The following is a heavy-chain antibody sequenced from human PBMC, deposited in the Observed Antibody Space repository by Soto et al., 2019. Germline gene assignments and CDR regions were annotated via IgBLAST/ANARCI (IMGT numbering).Heavy chain of an antibody. Sequence: PGGPLRPSCPASGSTSRTYAMSWVRQATGKGLEWGSAISGSGGSTYYADSVKGRFTISRDNSKNTLYLQMNSLRAEDTAVYYCAKARAQYYDFWSGYPVDYWGQGT. V-gene: IGHV3-23*01. D-gene: IGHD3-3*01. J-gene: IGHJ4*02. CDR3: AKARAQYYDFWSGYPVDY. CDR2: ISGSGGST. CDR1: GSTSRTYA.